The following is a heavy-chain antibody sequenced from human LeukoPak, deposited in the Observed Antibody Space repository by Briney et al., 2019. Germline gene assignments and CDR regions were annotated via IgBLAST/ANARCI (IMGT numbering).Heavy chain of an antibody. V-gene: IGHV3-33*06. J-gene: IGHJ4*02. CDR2: IWYDGSNK. D-gene: IGHD4-11*01. CDR1: GFTFSSYG. Sequence: PGRSLRLSCAASGFTFSSYGMHWVRQAPGKGLEWVAVIWYDGSNKYYADSVKGRFTISRDNSKNTLYLQMNSLRAEDTAVYYCAKDQVTTVSYFDYWGQGTLVTVSS. CDR3: AKDQVTTVSYFDY.